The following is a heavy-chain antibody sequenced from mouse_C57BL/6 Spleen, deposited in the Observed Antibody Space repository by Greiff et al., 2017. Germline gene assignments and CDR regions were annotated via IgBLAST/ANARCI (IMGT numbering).Heavy chain of an antibody. D-gene: IGHD1-1*01. CDR3: TLTTVVAHFDY. CDR1: GFTFSDYG. Sequence: EVKLVESGGGLVKPGGSLKLSCAASGFTFSDYGMHWVRQAPEKGLEWVAYISSGSSTIYYADTVKGRFTISRDNAKNTLFLQMTSLRSEDTAMYYCTLTTVVAHFDYWGQGTTLTVSS. CDR2: ISSGSSTI. V-gene: IGHV5-17*01. J-gene: IGHJ2*01.